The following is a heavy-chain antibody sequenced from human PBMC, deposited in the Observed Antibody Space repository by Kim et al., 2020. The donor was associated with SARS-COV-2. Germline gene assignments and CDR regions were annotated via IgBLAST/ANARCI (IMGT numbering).Heavy chain of an antibody. J-gene: IGHJ4*02. Sequence: GGSLRLSCAASGFTFNSYAMSWVRQAPGKGLEWVSTISGSGGSTYYADSVKGRFTISRDNSKNTLYLQMNSLRAEDTAVYYCAKVSGYMIVVVGYYFDYWGQGTLVTVSS. CDR2: ISGSGGST. D-gene: IGHD3-22*01. V-gene: IGHV3-23*01. CDR1: GFTFNSYA. CDR3: AKVSGYMIVVVGYYFDY.